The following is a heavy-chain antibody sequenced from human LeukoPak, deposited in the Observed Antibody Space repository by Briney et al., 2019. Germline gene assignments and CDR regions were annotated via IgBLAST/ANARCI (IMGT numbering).Heavy chain of an antibody. CDR1: GGSISSYY. CDR2: IYDNGRT. CDR3: ARGYSSSWNYFDY. Sequence: PSETLSLTCTVSGGSISSYYWSWIRQPPGKGLEWIGYIYDNGRTNYNPSLKSRVTMSVDTSKKQFSLKLSSVTAADTAVYYCARGYSSSWNYFDYWGQGTLVTVSS. V-gene: IGHV4-59*01. J-gene: IGHJ4*02. D-gene: IGHD6-13*01.